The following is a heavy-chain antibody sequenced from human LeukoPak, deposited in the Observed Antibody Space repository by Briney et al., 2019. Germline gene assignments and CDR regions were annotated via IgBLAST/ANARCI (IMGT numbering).Heavy chain of an antibody. Sequence: EASVKVSCKASGGSFSSYAINWVRQATGQGLEWMGWMNPNSGNTGYAQKFQGRVTITRNTSISTAYMELSSLRSEDTAVYYCARNSPNVPDAFDIWGQGTMVTVSS. CDR2: MNPNSGNT. CDR3: ARNSPNVPDAFDI. D-gene: IGHD4-23*01. CDR1: GGSFSSYA. V-gene: IGHV1-8*03. J-gene: IGHJ3*02.